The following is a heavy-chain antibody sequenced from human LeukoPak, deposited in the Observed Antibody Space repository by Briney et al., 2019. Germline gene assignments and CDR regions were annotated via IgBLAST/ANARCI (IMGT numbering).Heavy chain of an antibody. V-gene: IGHV3-30*18. J-gene: IGHJ4*02. CDR2: ISYDGSNK. Sequence: GRSLRLSCAASGFTFSSYGMHWVRQAPGKGLEWVAVISYDGSNKYYADSVKGRFTISRDNSKNMVYLQMDSLRAEDTAVYYCTKSHVTTATGTGRYFDYWGQGTLVTVSS. CDR1: GFTFSSYG. CDR3: TKSHVTTATGTGRYFDY. D-gene: IGHD1-1*01.